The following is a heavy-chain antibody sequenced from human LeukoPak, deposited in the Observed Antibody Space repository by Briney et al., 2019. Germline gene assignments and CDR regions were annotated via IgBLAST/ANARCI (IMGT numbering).Heavy chain of an antibody. D-gene: IGHD6-19*01. J-gene: IGHJ6*02. CDR1: GFTFSSYA. CDR3: AKDQGKSSGWLYGMDV. V-gene: IGHV3-30*18. CDR2: ISYDGSNK. Sequence: GGSLRLSCAASGFTFSSYAMTWVRQAPGKGLEWVAVISYDGSNKYYADSVKGRFTISRDNSKNTLYLQMNSLRAEDTAVYYCAKDQGKSSGWLYGMDVWGQGTTVTVSS.